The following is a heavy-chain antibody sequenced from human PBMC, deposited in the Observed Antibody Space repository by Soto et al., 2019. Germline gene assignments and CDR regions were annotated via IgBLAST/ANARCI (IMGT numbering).Heavy chain of an antibody. V-gene: IGHV4-30-4*01. J-gene: IGHJ5*02. D-gene: IGHD3-3*01. CDR2: IYYSGST. CDR3: ARETTTPTTYYDFWSGHPAPGYIWFDP. Sequence: SETLSLTCTVSGGSISSGDYYWSWIRQPPGKGLEWIGYIYYSGSTYYNPSLKSRVTISVDTSKNQFSLKLSSVTAADTAVYYCARETTTPTTYYDFWSGHPAPGYIWFDPWGQGTLVTVSS. CDR1: GGSISSGDYY.